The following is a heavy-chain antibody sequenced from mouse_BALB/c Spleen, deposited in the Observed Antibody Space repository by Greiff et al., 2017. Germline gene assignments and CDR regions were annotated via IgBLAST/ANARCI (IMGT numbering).Heavy chain of an antibody. CDR2: INPDSSTI. D-gene: IGHD1-1*01. V-gene: IGHV4-1*02. Sequence: EVQLLESGGGLVQPGGSLKLSCAASGFDFSRYWMSWVRQAPGKGLEWIGEINPDSSTINYTPSLKDKFIISRDNAKNTLYLQMSKVRSEDTALYYCARRSYYYGRGGAMDYWGQGTSVTVSS. CDR3: ARRSYYYGRGGAMDY. J-gene: IGHJ4*01. CDR1: GFDFSRYW.